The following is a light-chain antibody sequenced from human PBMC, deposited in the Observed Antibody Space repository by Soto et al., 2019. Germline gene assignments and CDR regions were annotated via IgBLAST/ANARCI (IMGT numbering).Light chain of an antibody. J-gene: IGKJ5*01. CDR3: QYYGSSHSNT. V-gene: IGKV3-20*01. CDR2: GAS. CDR1: QSVNSNY. Sequence: IVLTQSPGTLSLSPGERATLSCRAIQSVNSNYLAWYQQKPGQAPRLLIYGASTRATGIPARFSGSGSGTEFTLTISRLEPEDFAVYYCQYYGSSHSNTFGQGTRLEI.